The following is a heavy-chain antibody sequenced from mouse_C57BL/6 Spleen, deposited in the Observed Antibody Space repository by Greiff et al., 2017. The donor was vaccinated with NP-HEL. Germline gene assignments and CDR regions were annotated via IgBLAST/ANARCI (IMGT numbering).Heavy chain of an antibody. CDR3: TREYYGSSLDY. CDR2: ISSGGDYI. Sequence: VQLKESGEGLVKPGGSLKLSCAASGFTFSSYAMSWVRQTPGQRLEWVAYISSGGDYIYYADTVKGRFTISRDNSRNTLYLQLSSLKSEDTAMDYCTREYYGSSLDYWGQGTTLTVAS. D-gene: IGHD1-1*01. J-gene: IGHJ2*01. V-gene: IGHV5-9-1*02. CDR1: GFTFSSYA.